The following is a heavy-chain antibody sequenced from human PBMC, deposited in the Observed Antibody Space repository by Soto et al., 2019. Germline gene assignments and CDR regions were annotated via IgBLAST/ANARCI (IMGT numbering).Heavy chain of an antibody. CDR2: INPNVGST. V-gene: IGHV1-46*03. Sequence: QVQLVQPGAEVKKPGASVKFSCKASGYIFTNFYIHWERQAPGQGLEWIGIINPNVGSTNYAQNFQGRVTMTRDTSTSTVYMDLSSLRSEDTAVYYCTRGLASGDYWGQGTLITVSS. J-gene: IGHJ4*02. CDR1: GYIFTNFY. CDR3: TRGLASGDY. D-gene: IGHD6-6*01.